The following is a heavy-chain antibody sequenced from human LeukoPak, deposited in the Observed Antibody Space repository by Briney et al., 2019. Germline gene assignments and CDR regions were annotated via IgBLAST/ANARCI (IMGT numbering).Heavy chain of an antibody. D-gene: IGHD6-19*01. CDR3: AKDSSSSVGSPYYFDY. Sequence: GRSLRLSCAASGFTFSSYAMHWVRQAPGKGLEWVAVISYDGSNKYYADSVKGRFTISRDNSKNTLYLQMNSLRAEDTAIYYCAKDSSSSVGSPYYFDYWGQGTLVTVSS. V-gene: IGHV3-30*04. CDR1: GFTFSSYA. J-gene: IGHJ4*02. CDR2: ISYDGSNK.